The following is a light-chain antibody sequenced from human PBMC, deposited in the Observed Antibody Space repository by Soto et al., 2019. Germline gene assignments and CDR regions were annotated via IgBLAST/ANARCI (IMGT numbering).Light chain of an antibody. CDR3: SSYSGSSSLV. CDR1: SSDVGGYNY. Sequence: QSVLTQPPSASGSLGQSVTISCTGSSSDVGGYNYVSWYQQHPGKAPKLMIYDVSQRPSGVPDRFSASKSANTASLTVSWRQAEDEADYYCSSYSGSSSLVFGTGTKVTVL. CDR2: DVS. J-gene: IGLJ1*01. V-gene: IGLV2-8*01.